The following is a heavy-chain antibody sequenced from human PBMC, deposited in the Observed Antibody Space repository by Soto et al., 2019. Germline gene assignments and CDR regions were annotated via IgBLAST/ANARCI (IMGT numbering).Heavy chain of an antibody. V-gene: IGHV4-4*02. CDR1: GGSISSSNW. Sequence: QVQLQESGPGLVKPSGTLSLTCAVSGGSISSSNWWSWVRQPPGKGLEWIGEIYHSGSTNYNPSLKIRVTRSVDKSKNQFSLMLSSVTAADTAVYYCARLAEVAGTEDYWGQGTLVTVSS. CDR2: IYHSGST. D-gene: IGHD6-19*01. J-gene: IGHJ4*02. CDR3: ARLAEVAGTEDY.